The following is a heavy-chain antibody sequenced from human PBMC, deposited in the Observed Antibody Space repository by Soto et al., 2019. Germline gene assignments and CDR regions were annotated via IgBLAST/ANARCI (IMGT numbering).Heavy chain of an antibody. CDR3: ASAGSSRWQFDY. CDR1: GFTVSSNY. V-gene: IGHV3-53*01. CDR2: IYSGGST. J-gene: IGHJ4*02. D-gene: IGHD6-13*01. Sequence: VGSLRLSCAASGFTVSSNYMSWVRQAPGKGLEWVSVIYSGGSTYYADSVKGRFTISRDNSKNTLYLQMNSLRAEDTAVYYCASAGSSRWQFDYWGQGTLVTVSS.